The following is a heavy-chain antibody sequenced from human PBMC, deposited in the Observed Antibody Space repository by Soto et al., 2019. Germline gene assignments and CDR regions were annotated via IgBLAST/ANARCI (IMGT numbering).Heavy chain of an antibody. J-gene: IGHJ3*02. Sequence: SETLSLTCTVSGTSISSYYWSWIRQPPGKGLEWIGYIYYIGSTNYNPSLKSRVTMSVDTSKNQFSLTLSSVTAADTAVYYCASFQAMYYYDSRGYPRAFDIWGQGTMVTVSS. D-gene: IGHD3-22*01. CDR3: ASFQAMYYYDSRGYPRAFDI. CDR1: GTSISSYY. CDR2: IYYIGST. V-gene: IGHV4-59*01.